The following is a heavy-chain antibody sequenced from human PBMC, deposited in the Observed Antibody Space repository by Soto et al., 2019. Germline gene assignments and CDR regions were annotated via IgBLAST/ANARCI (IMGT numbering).Heavy chain of an antibody. J-gene: IGHJ6*02. CDR1: GFTFRNYD. Sequence: EVQLVESGGGLVQPGGSLRLSCEASGFTFRNYDMHWVRQGTGKGLEWVSGISAAGDPDYADSVEGRFTISRENAQNSFFLQMNSLIVGDTAVDYCARTHRACYGLDVWGQGTTVIVSS. CDR2: ISAAGDP. V-gene: IGHV3-13*05. CDR3: ARTHRACYGLDV.